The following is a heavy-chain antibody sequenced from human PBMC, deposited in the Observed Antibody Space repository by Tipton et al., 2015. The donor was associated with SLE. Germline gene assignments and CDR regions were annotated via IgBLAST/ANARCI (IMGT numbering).Heavy chain of an antibody. D-gene: IGHD6-19*01. CDR2: IYYSGST. Sequence: TLSLTCTVSGGSISSGDYYWSWIRQPPGKGLEWIGYIYYSGSTYYNPSLKSRVTISVDTSKNQFSLKLSSVTAADTAVYYCARARWYSSGSAMGDAFDIWGQGTMVTASS. CDR1: GGSISSGDYY. CDR3: ARARWYSSGSAMGDAFDI. V-gene: IGHV4-30-4*01. J-gene: IGHJ3*02.